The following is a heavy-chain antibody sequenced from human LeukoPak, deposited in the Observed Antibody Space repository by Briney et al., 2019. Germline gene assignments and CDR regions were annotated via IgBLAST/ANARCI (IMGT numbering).Heavy chain of an antibody. D-gene: IGHD6-19*01. CDR2: IYSGGST. CDR1: GFTVSSNY. V-gene: IGHV3-53*04. Sequence: PGGSLRLSCAASGFTVSSNYMSWVRQAPGKGLEWVSVIYSGGSTYYADSVKGRFTISRHNSKNTLYLQMNSLRAEDTAVYYCARGGDSSLTGRHWYFDLWGRGTLVTVSS. CDR3: ARGGDSSLTGRHWYFDL. J-gene: IGHJ2*01.